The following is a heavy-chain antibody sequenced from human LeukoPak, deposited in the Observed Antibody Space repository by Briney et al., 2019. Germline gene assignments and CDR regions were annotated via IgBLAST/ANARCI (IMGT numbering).Heavy chain of an antibody. CDR1: GFTFSSYW. V-gene: IGHV3-7*01. J-gene: IGHJ3*02. D-gene: IGHD3-9*01. CDR2: IKQDGSEK. Sequence: GGSLRLSCAASGFTFSSYWMSWVRQAPGKGLEWVANIKQDGSEKYYVDSVKGRFTISRDNAKNSLYLQMNSLRAEDTAVYYCARDEVIQYYGILTGYYTGAFDIWGQGTMVTVSS. CDR3: ARDEVIQYYGILTGYYTGAFDI.